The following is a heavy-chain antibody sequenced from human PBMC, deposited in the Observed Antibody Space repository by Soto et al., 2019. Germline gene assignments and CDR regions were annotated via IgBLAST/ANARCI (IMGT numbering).Heavy chain of an antibody. D-gene: IGHD2-2*01. V-gene: IGHV4-34*01. CDR3: ARGGCSSTSCYARPYCYYYYMDV. CDR1: GGSFSGYY. J-gene: IGHJ6*03. Sequence: QVQLQQWGAGLLKPSETLSLTCAVYGGSFSGYYWSWLRQPPGKGLEWIGEINHSGSTNYNPSLKSRVTISVDTSKNQFSLKLRSVTAADTAVYYCARGGCSSTSCYARPYCYYYYMDVWGKGTTVTVS. CDR2: INHSGST.